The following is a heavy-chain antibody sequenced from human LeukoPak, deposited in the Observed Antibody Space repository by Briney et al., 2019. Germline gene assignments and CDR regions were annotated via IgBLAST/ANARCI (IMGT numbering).Heavy chain of an antibody. J-gene: IGHJ4*02. V-gene: IGHV4-59*08. Sequence: KPSENLCLTCTVSGGSMSSYNWSWLGHPQGKGLEWIGHIYYSGGTDYNPPLKSQVTISVDTSKKQWSLKVTSVTAADTAVYYCARHAMATANQHFDQWGEGTLVTVSS. CDR3: ARHAMATANQHFDQ. D-gene: IGHD5-24*01. CDR1: GGSMSSYN. CDR2: IYYSGGT.